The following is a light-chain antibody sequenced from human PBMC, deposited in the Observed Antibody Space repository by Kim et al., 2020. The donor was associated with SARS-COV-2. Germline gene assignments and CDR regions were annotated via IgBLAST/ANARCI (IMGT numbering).Light chain of an antibody. CDR2: GNS. J-gene: IGLJ3*02. V-gene: IGLV1-40*01. CDR3: QSYDSSLSAWV. Sequence: KASNACTGSSSNIGAGYDVHWYQQLPGTAPNLLIYGNSNRPSGVPDRFSGSKSGTSASLAITGLQAEDEADYYCQSYDSSLSAWVFGGGTQLTVL. CDR1: SSNIGAGYD.